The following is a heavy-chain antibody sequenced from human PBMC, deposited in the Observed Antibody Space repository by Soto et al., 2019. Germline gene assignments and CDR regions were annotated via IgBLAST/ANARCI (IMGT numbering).Heavy chain of an antibody. CDR3: ARATVVPAYSWFDP. CDR1: GGSISSYY. CDR2: IYYSGST. V-gene: IGHV4-59*01. J-gene: IGHJ5*02. Sequence: SETLSLTCTVSGGSISSYYWSWIRQPPGKGLEWIGYIYYSGSTNYNPSLKSRVTISVDTSKNQFSLKLSSVTAADTAVYYCARATVVPAYSWFDPWGQGTLVTVSS. D-gene: IGHD2-2*01.